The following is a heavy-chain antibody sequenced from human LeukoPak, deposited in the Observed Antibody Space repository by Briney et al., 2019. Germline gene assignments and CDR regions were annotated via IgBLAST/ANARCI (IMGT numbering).Heavy chain of an antibody. D-gene: IGHD4-17*01. Sequence: GGSLRLSCAASGFPFTDRYMDWVRQAPGKGLERVGRTRNKANSYISEYAASVKGRFTISRDNSKNSLYLQMNSLKTEDTAVYYCARDFDYGDGFDFWGQGTLVTVSS. CDR2: TRNKANSYIS. CDR3: ARDFDYGDGFDF. CDR1: GFPFTDRY. V-gene: IGHV3-72*01. J-gene: IGHJ4*02.